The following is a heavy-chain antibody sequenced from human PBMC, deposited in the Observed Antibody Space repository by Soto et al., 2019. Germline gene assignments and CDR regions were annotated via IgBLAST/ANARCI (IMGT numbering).Heavy chain of an antibody. CDR1: GGSISSGGYY. D-gene: IGHD3-10*01. CDR2: IYHSGST. CDR3: ATIKLGSNRLDY. Sequence: SETLSLTCTVSGGSISSGGYYWSWIRQPPGKGLEWIGYIYHSGSTYYNPSLKSRVTISVDTSKNQFSLKLSSVTAADTAVYYCATIKLGSNRLDYWGQGTLVTVSS. V-gene: IGHV4-30-4*08. J-gene: IGHJ4*02.